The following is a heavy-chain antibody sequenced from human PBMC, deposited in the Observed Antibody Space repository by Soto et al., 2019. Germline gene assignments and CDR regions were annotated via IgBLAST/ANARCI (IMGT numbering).Heavy chain of an antibody. CDR1: GYTFTSYY. D-gene: IGHD2-15*01. V-gene: IGHV1-46*01. CDR3: ARVYCSGGSCYGIDY. CDR2: INPTSST. J-gene: IGHJ4*02. Sequence: QVQLVQSGAEVKKPGASVKVSCKASGYTFTSYYMHWVRQAPGQGLEWMGIINPTSSTSYAQKFQGRVTMTRDTSTSTVYMELSSLRSEDTAVYYCARVYCSGGSCYGIDYWGQGTLATVSS.